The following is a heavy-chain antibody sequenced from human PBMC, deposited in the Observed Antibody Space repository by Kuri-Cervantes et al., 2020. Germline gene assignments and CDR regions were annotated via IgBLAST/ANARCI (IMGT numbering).Heavy chain of an antibody. V-gene: IGHV3-30*03. CDR3: ARDHYDFWSGSWGVYGMDV. CDR1: GFTLSSYG. D-gene: IGHD3-3*01. Sequence: GGSLRLSCAASGFTLSSYGMHWVRQAPGKGLEWVAVISYDGSNKYYADSVKGRFTISRDNSKNTLYLQMNSLRAEDTAVYYCARDHYDFWSGSWGVYGMDVWGQGTTVTVSS. CDR2: ISYDGSNK. J-gene: IGHJ6*02.